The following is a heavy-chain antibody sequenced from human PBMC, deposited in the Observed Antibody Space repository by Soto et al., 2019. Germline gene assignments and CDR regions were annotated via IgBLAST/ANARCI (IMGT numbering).Heavy chain of an antibody. Sequence: GGSLRLSCAASGFTFNGYWMHWVRQAPGKGLVWVSRINSDGSSTTYADSVKGRFTISRDNAKNTLYLQMNSVRDEDTAVYYCARAKGIDYWGQGTLVTVSS. V-gene: IGHV3-74*01. CDR3: ARAKGIDY. D-gene: IGHD6-13*01. CDR2: INSDGSST. J-gene: IGHJ4*02. CDR1: GFTFNGYW.